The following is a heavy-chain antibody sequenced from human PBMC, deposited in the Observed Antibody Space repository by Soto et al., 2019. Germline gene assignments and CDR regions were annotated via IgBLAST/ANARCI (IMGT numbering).Heavy chain of an antibody. CDR2: IYPGDSDT. CDR1: GYSFTSYW. D-gene: IGHD6-19*01. CDR3: ANSAPYTHRIAVTGIHYFDY. J-gene: IGHJ4*02. V-gene: IGHV5-51*01. Sequence: GESLKISCKGSGYSFTSYWIGWVRQMPGKGLEWMGIIYPGDSDTRYSPSFQGQVTISADKSISTAYLQWSSLKASDTAMYYCANSAPYTHRIAVTGIHYFDYWGQGTLVTVSS.